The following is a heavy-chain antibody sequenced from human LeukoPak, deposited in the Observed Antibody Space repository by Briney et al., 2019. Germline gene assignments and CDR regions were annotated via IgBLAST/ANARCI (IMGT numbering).Heavy chain of an antibody. CDR2: INPTDGST. Sequence: GASVKVSCKTSGYTFNSYHIHWVRQAPGQGLEWMGRINPTDGSTSYQQKFQGRVTITRDTSTSTVYMELNSLRSEDTAVYYCARVQNGYKAYDYWGQGTLVTVSS. CDR1: GYTFNSYH. CDR3: ARVQNGYKAYDY. V-gene: IGHV1-46*02. D-gene: IGHD5-18*01. J-gene: IGHJ4*02.